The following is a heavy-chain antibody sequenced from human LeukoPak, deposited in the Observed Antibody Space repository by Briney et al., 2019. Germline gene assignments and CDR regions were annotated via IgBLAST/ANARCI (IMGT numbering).Heavy chain of an antibody. Sequence: GSSVKVFCKASGGTFSSYAISWVRQAPGQGLEWMGRIIPILGIANYAQKSQGRVTITADKSTSTAYMELSSLRSEDTAVYYCAGGYSGYGPKRDNYYYYYGMDVWGQGTTVTVSS. J-gene: IGHJ6*02. CDR2: IIPILGIA. D-gene: IGHD5-12*01. CDR1: GGTFSSYA. CDR3: AGGYSGYGPKRDNYYYYYGMDV. V-gene: IGHV1-69*04.